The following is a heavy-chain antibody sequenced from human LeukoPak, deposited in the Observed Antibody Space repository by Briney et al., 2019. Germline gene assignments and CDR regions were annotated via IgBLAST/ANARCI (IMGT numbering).Heavy chain of an antibody. J-gene: IGHJ4*02. D-gene: IGHD3-3*01. Sequence: SETLSLTCAVSGGSISSSNWWSWVRQPPGKGLEWIGEIYHSGSTNYNPSLKSRVTMSVHKSKNQFSLKLSSVTAADTAVYYCARANGDFWSGYPNWGQGTLVTVSS. CDR1: GGSISSSNW. V-gene: IGHV4-4*02. CDR3: ARANGDFWSGYPN. CDR2: IYHSGST.